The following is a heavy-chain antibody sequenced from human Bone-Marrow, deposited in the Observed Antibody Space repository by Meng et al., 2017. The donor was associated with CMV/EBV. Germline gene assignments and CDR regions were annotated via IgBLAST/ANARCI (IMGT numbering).Heavy chain of an antibody. Sequence: GESLKISCVASGFTLRRYGMHWVRQAPGKGLEWVAVISYDGSNRNYADSVKGRFTISRDNSKNTVNLQMNSLRVEDTAVYFCAFLTLYYFDYWGQGALVTVSS. CDR1: GFTLRRYG. V-gene: IGHV3-30*04. CDR3: AFLTLYYFDY. CDR2: ISYDGSNR. J-gene: IGHJ4*02. D-gene: IGHD2/OR15-2a*01.